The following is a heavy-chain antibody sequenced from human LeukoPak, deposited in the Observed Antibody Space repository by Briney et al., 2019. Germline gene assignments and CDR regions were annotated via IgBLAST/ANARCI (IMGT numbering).Heavy chain of an antibody. CDR3: ARPSYGPFDY. J-gene: IGHJ4*02. CDR2: IYSGGST. Sequence: GGSLRLSCAASGFTVSSNYMSWVRQAPGKGLEWVSVIYSGGSTYYADSVKGRFTISRDNAKNSLYLQMNSLRAEDTAVYYCARPSYGPFDYWGQGTLVTVSS. CDR1: GFTVSSNY. D-gene: IGHD5-18*01. V-gene: IGHV3-53*01.